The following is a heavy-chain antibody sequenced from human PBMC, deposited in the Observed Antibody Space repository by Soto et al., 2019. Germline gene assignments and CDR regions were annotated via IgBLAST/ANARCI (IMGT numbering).Heavy chain of an antibody. CDR2: MNPNSGNT. J-gene: IGHJ3*02. CDR3: ARALVWVGDAFDI. Sequence: ASVKVSCKASGYTFTSYDINWVRQATGQGLEWMGWMNPNSGNTGYAQKFQGRVTMTRNTSISTAYMELSSLRSEDTAVYYCARALVWVGDAFDIWGQGTMVTVSS. V-gene: IGHV1-8*01. CDR1: GYTFTSYD. D-gene: IGHD3-16*01.